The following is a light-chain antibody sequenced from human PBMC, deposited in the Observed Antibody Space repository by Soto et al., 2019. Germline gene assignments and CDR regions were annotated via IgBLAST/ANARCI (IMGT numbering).Light chain of an antibody. CDR2: EVS. CDR3: SSYTSSSPLV. V-gene: IGLV2-14*01. J-gene: IGLJ1*01. Sequence: QSVLTQPASVSGSPGQSIAISCTGTSSDVGGYTYVSWYQQHPGKAPKLMIYEVSNRPSGVSNRFSGSKSGNTASLTISGLQAEDEADYYFSSYTSSSPLVFGTGTKLTVL. CDR1: SSDVGGYTY.